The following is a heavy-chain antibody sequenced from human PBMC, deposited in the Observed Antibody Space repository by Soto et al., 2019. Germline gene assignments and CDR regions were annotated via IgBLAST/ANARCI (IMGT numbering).Heavy chain of an antibody. J-gene: IGHJ4*02. CDR2: ISPSSDY. Sequence: GGSLRLSCAASAFTFSDHFMTWFRQAPGKGLECVSFISPSSDYIVYADSVKGRFTISRDNSKNSLYLQMNDLRVEDAAFYYCSRDPREGDYWGQGTLVTVS. CDR1: AFTFSDHF. CDR3: SRDPREGDY. V-gene: IGHV3-11*05.